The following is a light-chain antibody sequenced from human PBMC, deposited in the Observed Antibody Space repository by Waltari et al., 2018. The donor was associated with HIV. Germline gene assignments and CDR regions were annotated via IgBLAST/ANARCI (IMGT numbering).Light chain of an antibody. Sequence: TQSPVILAVSPGGRATLACRASQNIKTDLSWYQQNPGQSPRLLIYDASTRTTGTPDRVSGSESGTDFTLTISSVHSDDFAVYYGHQYDKWPMYTFGQGTKVDMK. CDR2: DAS. CDR3: HQYDKWPMYT. V-gene: IGKV3-15*01. CDR1: QNIKTD. J-gene: IGKJ2*01.